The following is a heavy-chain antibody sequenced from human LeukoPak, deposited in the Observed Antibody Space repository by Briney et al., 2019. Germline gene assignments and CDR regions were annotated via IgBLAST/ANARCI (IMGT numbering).Heavy chain of an antibody. CDR2: ITRSSSYI. CDR1: GFTFSTYS. J-gene: IGHJ4*02. CDR3: ARQTIIYGDYSDY. Sequence: GGSLRLSCAASGFTFSTYSMNWVRQAPGKGLEWVSSITRSSSYIYYADSVKGRFTISRDNAKNSLYLQMNSLRAEDTAVYYCARQTIIYGDYSDYWGQGTLVTVSS. V-gene: IGHV3-21*01. D-gene: IGHD4/OR15-4a*01.